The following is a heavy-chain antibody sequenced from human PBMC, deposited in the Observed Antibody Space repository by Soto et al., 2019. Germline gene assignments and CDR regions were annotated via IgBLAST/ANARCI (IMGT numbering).Heavy chain of an antibody. Sequence: PGGSLRLSCAASGFTFSSYWMHWVRQAPGKGLVWVSRINSDGSSTSYADSVKGRFTISRDNAKNTLYLQMNSLRAEDTAVYYCASPDPYCSSTSCPFDYWGQGTLVTVSS. CDR2: INSDGSST. CDR1: GFTFSSYW. D-gene: IGHD2-2*01. CDR3: ASPDPYCSSTSCPFDY. J-gene: IGHJ4*02. V-gene: IGHV3-74*01.